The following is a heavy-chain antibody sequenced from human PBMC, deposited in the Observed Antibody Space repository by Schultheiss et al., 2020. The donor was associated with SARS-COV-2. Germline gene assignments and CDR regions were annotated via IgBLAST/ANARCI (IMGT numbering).Heavy chain of an antibody. V-gene: IGHV3-74*01. CDR3: AKDLSYDSSGGMDV. D-gene: IGHD3-22*01. Sequence: GGSLRLSCAASGFTFSSDWMHWVRQAPGKGLVWVSRINTDGSSTTYADSVKGRFTISRDNAKNTLYLQMSSLRAEDTALYYCAKDLSYDSSGGMDVWGQGTTVTVSS. CDR1: GFTFSSDW. CDR2: INTDGSST. J-gene: IGHJ6*02.